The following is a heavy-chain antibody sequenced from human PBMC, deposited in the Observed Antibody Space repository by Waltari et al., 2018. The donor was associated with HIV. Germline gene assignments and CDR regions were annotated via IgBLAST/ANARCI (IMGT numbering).Heavy chain of an antibody. V-gene: IGHV3-74*01. CDR3: ARAGRDGKLPPDY. CDR2: INSDGSST. D-gene: IGHD1-26*01. J-gene: IGHJ4*02. CDR1: GFTLRSYW. Sequence: EVQLVESGGGSVQPGGSLRLSFAASGFTLRSYWMHWVRQAPGKGLVWVSRINSDGSSTSYADSVKGRFTISRDNAKNTVYLQMNSLRAEDTAVYYCARAGRDGKLPPDYWGQGTLVTVSS.